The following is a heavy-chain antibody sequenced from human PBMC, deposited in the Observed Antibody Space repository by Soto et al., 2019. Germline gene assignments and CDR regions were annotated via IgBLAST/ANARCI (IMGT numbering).Heavy chain of an antibody. Sequence: PGGSLRLSCTASVLTFGNYAINWVRQAPGKGLEWVGLIRNQTYSETTQYAPSLKGRFTISRDDSNSIAYLQMSSLQVDDSAVYSCTSAERPGMSYLFDSWGQGVLVTVSS. CDR2: IRNQTYSETT. CDR3: TSAERPGMSYLFDS. J-gene: IGHJ4*02. V-gene: IGHV3-49*04. CDR1: VLTFGNYA. D-gene: IGHD1-26*01.